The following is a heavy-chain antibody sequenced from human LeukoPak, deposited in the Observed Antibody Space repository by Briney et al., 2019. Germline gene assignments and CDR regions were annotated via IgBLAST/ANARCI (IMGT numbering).Heavy chain of an antibody. CDR1: GGTFSSYA. V-gene: IGHV1-69*13. CDR3: ASHPITMIVVDPEV. Sequence: ASVTVSCKASGGTFSSYAISWVRQAPGQGLEWMGGIIPIFGTANYAQEFQGRVTITADESTSTAYMELSSLRSEDTAVYYCASHPITMIVVDPEVWGQGTLVTVSS. CDR2: IIPIFGTA. D-gene: IGHD3-22*01. J-gene: IGHJ4*02.